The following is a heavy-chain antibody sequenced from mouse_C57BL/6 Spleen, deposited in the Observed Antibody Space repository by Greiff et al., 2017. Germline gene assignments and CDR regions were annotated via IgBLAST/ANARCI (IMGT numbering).Heavy chain of an antibody. J-gene: IGHJ1*03. CDR3: ARRGYFDV. Sequence: QVQLQQSGPGLVQPSQSLSITCTVSGFSLTSYGVHWVRPSPGKGLEWLGVIWSGGSTDYNAAFISRLSISKDNSKSQVFFKMNSLQADDTAIYYCARRGYFDVWCTGTTVTVSS. CDR2: IWSGGST. CDR1: GFSLTSYG. V-gene: IGHV2-2*01.